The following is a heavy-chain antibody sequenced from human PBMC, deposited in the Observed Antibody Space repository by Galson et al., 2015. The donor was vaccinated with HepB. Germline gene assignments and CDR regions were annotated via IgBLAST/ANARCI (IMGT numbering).Heavy chain of an antibody. D-gene: IGHD2-2*02. CDR3: ARLEREFVVVSAAIHGMDV. V-gene: IGHV3-21*01. CDR1: GFTFSSYS. CDR2: ISSSSSYI. J-gene: IGHJ6*02. Sequence: SLRLSCAASGFTFSSYSMNWVRQAPGKGLECVSSISSSSSYIYYADSVKGRFTISKDNAKNSLYLQMNSLRAEDTAVYYCARLEREFVVVSAAIHGMDVWGQGTTVTVSS.